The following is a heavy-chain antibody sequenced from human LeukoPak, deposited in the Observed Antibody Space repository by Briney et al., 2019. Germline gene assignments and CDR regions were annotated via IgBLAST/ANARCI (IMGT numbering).Heavy chain of an antibody. CDR2: IYYSGST. V-gene: IGHV4-59*12. D-gene: IGHD3-10*01. Sequence: SETLSLTCTVSGGSISSYYWSWIRQPPGKGLEWIGYIYYSGSTNYNPSLKSRVTISVDTSKNQFSLKLSSVTAADTAVYYCARGITMVRADFDYWGQGTLVTVSS. CDR1: GGSISSYY. J-gene: IGHJ4*02. CDR3: ARGITMVRADFDY.